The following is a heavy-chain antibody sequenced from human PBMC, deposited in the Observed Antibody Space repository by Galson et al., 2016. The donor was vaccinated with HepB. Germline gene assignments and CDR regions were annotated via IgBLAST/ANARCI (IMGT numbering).Heavy chain of an antibody. V-gene: IGHV3-33*06. CDR1: GVSFNRYG. Sequence: SLRLSCAASGVSFNRYGMHWVRQAPDKGLEWVAFIWHDGSNKYYADSVKGRFTISRDNSKNTLYLQMNSLRAEDTAVYHCAKDPSSGWYKYYHGMDVWGQGTTVTVSS. CDR3: AKDPSSGWYKYYHGMDV. J-gene: IGHJ6*02. D-gene: IGHD6-19*01. CDR2: IWHDGSNK.